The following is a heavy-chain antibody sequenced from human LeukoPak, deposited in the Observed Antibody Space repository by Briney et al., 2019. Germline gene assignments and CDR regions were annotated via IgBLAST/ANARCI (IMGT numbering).Heavy chain of an antibody. CDR3: AKVLDSYDFGSGLNFGD. CDR1: GFTFSSYG. CDR2: ISYDGSNK. J-gene: IGHJ4*02. D-gene: IGHD3-3*01. Sequence: GGSLRLSCAASGFTFSSYGMHWVRQAPGKGLEWVAVISYDGSNKYYADSVKGRFTISRDNSKNPLYLQMNSLRAEDTAVYYCAKVLDSYDFGSGLNFGDWGQRTLVTV. V-gene: IGHV3-30*18.